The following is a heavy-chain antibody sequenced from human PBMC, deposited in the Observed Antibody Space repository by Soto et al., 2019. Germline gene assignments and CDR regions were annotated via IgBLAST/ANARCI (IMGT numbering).Heavy chain of an antibody. Sequence: ASVKVSCKASGYTFTSYGISWVRQAPGQVLEWMGWISAYNGNTNYAQKLQGRVTMTTDTSTSTAYMELRSLRSDDTAVYYCARDSSGRGAFDIWGQGTMVTVSS. V-gene: IGHV1-18*01. J-gene: IGHJ3*02. CDR3: ARDSSGRGAFDI. CDR2: ISAYNGNT. CDR1: GYTFTSYG. D-gene: IGHD3-22*01.